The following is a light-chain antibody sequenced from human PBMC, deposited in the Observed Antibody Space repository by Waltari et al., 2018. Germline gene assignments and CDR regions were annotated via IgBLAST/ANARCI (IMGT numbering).Light chain of an antibody. V-gene: IGKV3-20*01. CDR1: QSLTKRY. CDR2: GAS. J-gene: IGKJ2*01. CDR3: QQYGSSIMYT. Sequence: VLTQSPGTLSLSPGERATLSCRASQSLTKRYLAWYQQKPGQAPRLLIYGASSRAAGIPDRFSGSGSGTVFTLTISRLEPEDSAVYYCQQYGSSIMYTFGQGTKLEIK.